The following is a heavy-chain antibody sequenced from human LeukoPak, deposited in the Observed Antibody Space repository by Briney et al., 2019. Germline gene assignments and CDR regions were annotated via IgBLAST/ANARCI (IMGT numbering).Heavy chain of an antibody. D-gene: IGHD3-9*01. CDR1: GGSISTNSYY. J-gene: IGHJ5*02. V-gene: IGHV4-39*07. CDR3: ARAYFVTTIHGFDP. Sequence: SETLSLTCTVSGGSISTNSYYWGWVRQPPGKGLEWIGSIYYSGSTYYNPSLKSRVTISLDTSKNQFSLKLSSVTAADTAVYYCARAYFVTTIHGFDPWGQGTLVTVSS. CDR2: IYYSGST.